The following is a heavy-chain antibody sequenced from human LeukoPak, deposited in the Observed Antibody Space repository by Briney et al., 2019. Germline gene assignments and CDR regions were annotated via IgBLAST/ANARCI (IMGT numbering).Heavy chain of an antibody. CDR2: IKSKTDGGTT. CDR1: GFTFSNAW. CDR3: AKEASSSWYGYFQH. J-gene: IGHJ1*01. V-gene: IGHV3-15*01. D-gene: IGHD6-13*01. Sequence: GGSLRLSCAASGFTFSNAWMSWVRQAPGKGLEWVGRIKSKTDGGTTDYAAPVKGRFTISRDDSKNTLYLQMNSLKTEDTAVYYCAKEASSSWYGYFQHWGQGTLVTVSS.